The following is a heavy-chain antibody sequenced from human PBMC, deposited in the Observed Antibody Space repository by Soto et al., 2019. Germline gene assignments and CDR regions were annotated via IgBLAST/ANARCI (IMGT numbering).Heavy chain of an antibody. V-gene: IGHV3-23*01. CDR1: GFTFSNYA. CDR2: ISDSGRTT. D-gene: IGHD5-12*01. Sequence: EVQLLESGGDLVQPGGSLRLSCAASGFTFSNYAMSWVRQAPGQGLEWVSGISDSGRTTFYPDSVKGRFTISRDNSKNTLYLQMNSLTVEDTAVYYCVHGYFFDNWGQGTLLTVSS. J-gene: IGHJ4*02. CDR3: VHGYFFDN.